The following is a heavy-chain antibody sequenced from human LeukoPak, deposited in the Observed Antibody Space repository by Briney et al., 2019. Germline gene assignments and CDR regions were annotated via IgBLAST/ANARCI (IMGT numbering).Heavy chain of an antibody. CDR1: GFTSSSYG. J-gene: IGHJ4*02. D-gene: IGHD6-19*01. CDR2: IWYDGSNK. V-gene: IGHV3-33*01. Sequence: PGRSLRLSCAASGFTSSSYGMHWVRQAPGKGLEWVAVIWYDGSNKYYADSVKGRFTISRDNSKNTLYLQMNSLRAEDTAVYYCAREVAVAGTRRGIDYWGQGTLVTVSS. CDR3: AREVAVAGTRRGIDY.